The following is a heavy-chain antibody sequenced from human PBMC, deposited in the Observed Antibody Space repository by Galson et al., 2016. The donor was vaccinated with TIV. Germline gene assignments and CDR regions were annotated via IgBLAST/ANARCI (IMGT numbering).Heavy chain of an antibody. J-gene: IGHJ4*02. CDR2: ISNDGSDK. CDR1: GFTFSSYA. Sequence: SLRLSCAASGFTFSSYALHWVRQAPGKALEWVGGISNDGSDKYYGDSVKGRFTISRDKSKNTLSLQMVSLRTEDTAVYYCARDPTGGSYHFDYWGQGALAIVS. CDR3: ARDPTGGSYHFDY. V-gene: IGHV3-30*04. D-gene: IGHD7-27*01.